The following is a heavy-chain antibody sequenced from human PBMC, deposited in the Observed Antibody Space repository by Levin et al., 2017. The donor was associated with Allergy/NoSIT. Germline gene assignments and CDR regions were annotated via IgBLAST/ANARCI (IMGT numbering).Heavy chain of an antibody. V-gene: IGHV1-69*13. CDR2: IIPSLGTA. D-gene: IGHD3-9*01. CDR3: AGMTSEGRFFDWLLPPYCYYGLDV. J-gene: IGHJ6*02. CDR1: GGTFSRSA. Sequence: SVKVSCKASGGTFSRSAMSWVRQAPGQGLEWMGGIIPSLGTAHYAQKFQGRVTITADESTNIAYMELRSLISADTAVYYCAGMTSEGRFFDWLLPPYCYYGLDVWGQGTTVTVSS.